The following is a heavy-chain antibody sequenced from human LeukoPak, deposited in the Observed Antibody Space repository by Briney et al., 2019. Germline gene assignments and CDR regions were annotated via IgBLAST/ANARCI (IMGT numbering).Heavy chain of an antibody. Sequence: TGGSLRLSCTASGFTFSNYAMGWVRQAPGKGLEWVSGISGSADNTYYADSMKGRFTISRDNARNSLYLQMNSLRAEDTAVYYCARDKKGIDYWGQGTLVTVSS. D-gene: IGHD3-10*01. CDR1: GFTFSNYA. J-gene: IGHJ4*02. CDR2: ISGSADNT. V-gene: IGHV3-23*01. CDR3: ARDKKGIDY.